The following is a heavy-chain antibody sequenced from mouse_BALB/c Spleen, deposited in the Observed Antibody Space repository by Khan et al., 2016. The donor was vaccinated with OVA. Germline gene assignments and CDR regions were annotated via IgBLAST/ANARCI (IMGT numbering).Heavy chain of an antibody. CDR3: ARSTYRYAFVY. CDR2: IIYTGYT. D-gene: IGHD2-14*01. V-gene: IGHV3-8*02. CDR1: GDSITTGY. Sequence: EAQLQESGPSLLKPSQTLSLTCSVTGDSITTGYWNWIRKFPGNKLEYMGYIIYTGYTYYNPSLKSRISITRHTSNNQYYLQLNSVTDEDTATYYCARSTYRYAFVYWGQGTLVTVSA. J-gene: IGHJ3*01.